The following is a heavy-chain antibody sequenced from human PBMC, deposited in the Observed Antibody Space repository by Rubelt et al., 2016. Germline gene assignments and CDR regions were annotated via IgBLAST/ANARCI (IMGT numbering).Heavy chain of an antibody. CDR2: IIPIFGTA. J-gene: IGHJ2*01. D-gene: IGHD4-17*01. Sequence: QVQLVQSGAEVKKPGASVKVSCKASGGTFSSYAISWVRQAPGQGLEWMGGIIPIFGTANYAQKFQGKVTITADESTGTAYMGLSSLGSEDTAVYYCARGDATVPRSYWYFDLWGRGTLVTVSS. CDR1: GGTFSSYA. CDR3: ARGDATVPRSYWYFDL. V-gene: IGHV1-69*13.